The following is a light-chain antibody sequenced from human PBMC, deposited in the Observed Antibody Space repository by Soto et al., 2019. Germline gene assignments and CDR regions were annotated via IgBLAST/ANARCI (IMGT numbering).Light chain of an antibody. V-gene: IGLV2-14*01. CDR3: TSYSSSSTFYV. J-gene: IGLJ1*01. Sequence: QSVLTQPASVSGSPGQSITISCTGTSSDIGGYCYVSWYQHHPGKAPKLIIYQVTNRPSGVSHRFSGSKSGNTASLTISGLQAEDEADYYCTSYSSSSTFYVFGTGTKVTVL. CDR2: QVT. CDR1: SSDIGGYCY.